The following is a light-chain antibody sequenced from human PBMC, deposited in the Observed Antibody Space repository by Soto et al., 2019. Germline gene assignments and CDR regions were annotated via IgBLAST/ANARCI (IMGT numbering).Light chain of an antibody. J-gene: IGKJ1*01. V-gene: IGKV1-12*01. Sequence: DIQMTQSPSSVSASVGDRVTITCRASQGIGSWLAWYQQKPGKAPNLLIYAASSLQSGVPSRFSGSGSGTDFTLTIGSQQPEDFATYYCQQANSFPWTFGQGTKVEIK. CDR1: QGIGSW. CDR3: QQANSFPWT. CDR2: AAS.